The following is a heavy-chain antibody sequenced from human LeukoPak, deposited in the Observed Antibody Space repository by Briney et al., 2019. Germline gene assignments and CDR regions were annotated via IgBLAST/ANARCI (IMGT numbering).Heavy chain of an antibody. CDR2: INHSGST. J-gene: IGHJ4*02. D-gene: IGHD3-10*01. CDR1: GGSFSGYY. Sequence: PSETLSLTCAVYGGSFSGYYWSWIRQPPGKGLEWIGEINHSGSTNYNPSLKSRVTISLDTSRNQFSLKLNSVTAADTAVYYCARRGYYGSGRDWGQGTLVTISS. CDR3: ARRGYYGSGRD. V-gene: IGHV4-34*01.